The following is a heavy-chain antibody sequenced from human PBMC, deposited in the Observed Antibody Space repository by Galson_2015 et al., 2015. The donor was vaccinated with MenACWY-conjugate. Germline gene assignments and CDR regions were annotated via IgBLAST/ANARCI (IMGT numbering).Heavy chain of an antibody. Sequence: SVKVSCKASGYTFSRYGIHWARQVPGQGLEWMAWISGYNGKTEYAQRLQGRLTVTTDTPTSTVYMELKSLRSDDTAVYYCARVEGIDMFRGVVIDYWGPGTLVTVSS. J-gene: IGHJ4*02. D-gene: IGHD3-10*01. CDR1: GYTFSRYG. V-gene: IGHV1-18*01. CDR2: ISGYNGKT. CDR3: ARVEGIDMFRGVVIDY.